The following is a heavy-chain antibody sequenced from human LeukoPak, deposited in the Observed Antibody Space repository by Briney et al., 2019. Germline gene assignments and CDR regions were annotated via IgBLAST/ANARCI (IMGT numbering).Heavy chain of an antibody. CDR3: ANYYGSGRPPYYYYMDA. CDR2: MIYDGSKI. CDR1: GFTFSNYG. J-gene: IGHJ6*03. D-gene: IGHD3-10*01. Sequence: GGSLRLSCAASGFTFSNYGMHWVPQAPGKGLEWGAFMIYDGSKILSRDSVKGRFSISREISKNTLHLKMNSLRAEDTAVFYCANYYGSGRPPYYYYMDAWGKGTPVTVSS. V-gene: IGHV3-30*02.